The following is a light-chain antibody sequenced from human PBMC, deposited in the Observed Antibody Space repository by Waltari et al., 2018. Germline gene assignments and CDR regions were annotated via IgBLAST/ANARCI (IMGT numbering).Light chain of an antibody. Sequence: PGERATLSCRASQRVSSSYLAWYQQKPGQAPRLLIYGASSRATGIPDRFSGSGSGTDFTLTISRLEPEDFAVYYCQQYGSSPRTFGQGTKVEIK. J-gene: IGKJ1*01. CDR1: QRVSSSY. V-gene: IGKV3-20*01. CDR2: GAS. CDR3: QQYGSSPRT.